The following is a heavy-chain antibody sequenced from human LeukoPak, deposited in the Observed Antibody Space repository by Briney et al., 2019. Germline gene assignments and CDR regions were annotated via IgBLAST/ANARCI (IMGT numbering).Heavy chain of an antibody. V-gene: IGHV3-53*01. J-gene: IGHJ4*02. Sequence: GSLLLSCAASGFTVSSNYMSWVRQAPGKGREWVSVIYSGGSTYYADSVKGRFTISRDNSKNTLYLQMNSLRAEDTAVYYCALPRYGSGSYTDYWGQGTLVTVSS. CDR2: IYSGGST. D-gene: IGHD3-10*01. CDR1: GFTVSSNY. CDR3: ALPRYGSGSYTDY.